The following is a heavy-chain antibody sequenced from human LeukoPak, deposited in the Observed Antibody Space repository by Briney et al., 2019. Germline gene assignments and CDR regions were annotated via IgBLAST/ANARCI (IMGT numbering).Heavy chain of an antibody. D-gene: IGHD6-19*01. J-gene: IGHJ5*02. Sequence: GASVKVSCKASGYTFTSYYMHWVRQAPGQGLEWMGIINPSGGSTSHAQKFQGRVTITADKSTSTACMELSSLRSEDTAVYYCASGPKKGGWYNWFDPWGQGTLVTVSS. CDR3: ASGPKKGGWYNWFDP. CDR1: GYTFTSYY. V-gene: IGHV1-46*01. CDR2: INPSGGST.